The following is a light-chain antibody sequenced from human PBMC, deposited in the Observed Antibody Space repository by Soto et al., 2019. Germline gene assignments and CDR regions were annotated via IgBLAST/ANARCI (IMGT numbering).Light chain of an antibody. Sequence: SYELTQPPSASVAPGQTARITCGGNKIGIYSVHWYQQRPGQAPMLVVYNDRARPSGIPERFSGSNSGNTATLTISRVEAGDEADYYCQVWDSNSDHYVFGTGTKVTVL. CDR2: NDR. J-gene: IGLJ1*01. CDR1: KIGIYS. CDR3: QVWDSNSDHYV. V-gene: IGLV3-21*02.